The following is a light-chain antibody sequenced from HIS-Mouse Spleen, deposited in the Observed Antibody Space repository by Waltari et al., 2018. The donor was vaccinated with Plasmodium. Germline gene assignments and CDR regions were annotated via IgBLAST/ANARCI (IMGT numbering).Light chain of an antibody. CDR1: QSISSY. V-gene: IGKV1-39*01. Sequence: DIQMTQSPSSLSASVGDRVTLTCRASQSISSYFNWYQQKPGKAPKLLIYAASSLQSGVPSRFSGSGSGTDFTLTISSLQPEDFATYYCQQSYSTPLTFGGGTKVEIK. CDR2: AAS. CDR3: QQSYSTPLT. J-gene: IGKJ4*01.